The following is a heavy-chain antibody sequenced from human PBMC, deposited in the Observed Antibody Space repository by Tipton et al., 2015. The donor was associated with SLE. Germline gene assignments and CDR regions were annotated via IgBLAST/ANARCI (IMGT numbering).Heavy chain of an antibody. D-gene: IGHD2-2*01. V-gene: IGHV4-38-2*01. Sequence: TLSLTFAVSCYSITTGYYWGWIRQPPGKGLEWIGSISHSGNTYYNPSLKSRVTISVDTSKDQFSLKLSSVTAADTAVYYCVVCSPASCAYFDYWGQGRLVTVSS. CDR1: CYSITTGYY. CDR2: ISHSGNT. J-gene: IGHJ4*02. CDR3: VVCSPASCAYFDY.